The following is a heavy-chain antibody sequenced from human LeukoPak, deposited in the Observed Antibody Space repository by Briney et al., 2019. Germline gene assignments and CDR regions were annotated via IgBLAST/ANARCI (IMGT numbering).Heavy chain of an antibody. CDR2: IYYSGST. J-gene: IGHJ4*02. Sequence: PSETLSLTCTVSGGSISSSSYYWGWLRQPPGKGLEWIGSIYYSGSTYYNPSLKSRVTISVDTSKNQFSLKLSSVTAADTAVYYCASYTTTVTTRNYWGQGTLVTVSS. V-gene: IGHV4-39*01. CDR3: ASYTTTVTTRNY. D-gene: IGHD4-17*01. CDR1: GGSISSSSYY.